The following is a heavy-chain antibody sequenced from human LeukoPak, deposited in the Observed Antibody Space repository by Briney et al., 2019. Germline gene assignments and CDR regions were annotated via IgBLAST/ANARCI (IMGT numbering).Heavy chain of an antibody. CDR1: GGSIRSY. V-gene: IGHV4-4*07. D-gene: IGHD2-2*02. CDR2: IYGSGST. Sequence: SETLSLTCTVSGGSIRSYWSWIRQPAGKGLEWIGRIYGSGSTDYNPSLKSRVTMSIDTSKNQFSLNLISVTAADTAVYYCARVGYYCSSTSCYNNWFDPWGQGTLVTVSS. CDR3: ARVGYYCSSTSCYNNWFDP. J-gene: IGHJ5*02.